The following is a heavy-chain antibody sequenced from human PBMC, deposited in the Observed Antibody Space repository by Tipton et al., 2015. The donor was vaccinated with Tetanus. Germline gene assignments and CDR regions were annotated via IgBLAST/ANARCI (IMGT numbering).Heavy chain of an antibody. CDR3: ARDPLLGPQYSGYDWGDDYYGMGV. CDR2: IYTSGST. D-gene: IGHD5-12*01. J-gene: IGHJ6*02. Sequence: TLSLTCTVSGGSISSYYWSWIRQPAGKGLEWIGRIYTSGSTNYNPPPKSRVTMSVDTPKNQFSLKLSSVTAADTAVYYCARDPLLGPQYSGYDWGDDYYGMGVWGQGTTVTVSS. CDR1: GGSISSYY. V-gene: IGHV4-4*07.